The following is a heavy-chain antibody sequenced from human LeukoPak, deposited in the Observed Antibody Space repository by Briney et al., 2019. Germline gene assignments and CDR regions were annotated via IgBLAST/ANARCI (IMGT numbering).Heavy chain of an antibody. V-gene: IGHV1-69*04. CDR1: GGTFNSYA. D-gene: IGHD2-2*01. J-gene: IGHJ3*02. CDR3: ATGTNSVVVPSAMSGFDI. CDR2: IIPILGIV. Sequence: SVKVSCKASGGTFNSYALSWVRQAPGQGLEWMGRIIPILGIVNYAQKFQGRVTITADKSTSTAYMELSSLRSEDTAVYYCATGTNSVVVPSAMSGFDIWGQGTMVNVFS.